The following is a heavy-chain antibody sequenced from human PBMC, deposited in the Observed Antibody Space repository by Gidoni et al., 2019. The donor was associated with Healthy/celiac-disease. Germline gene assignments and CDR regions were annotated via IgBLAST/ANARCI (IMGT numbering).Heavy chain of an antibody. CDR1: GSTFTGDY. V-gene: IGHV1-2*02. CDR3: ARVPRYCSGGSCSHFAY. CDR2: INPNSGGS. Sequence: QVQLVQSGAEVKKPGASVKVSGKASGSTFTGDYMHWVRQAPGQGLEGMGWINPNSGGSNDAQKFQGRVTMTRDTSISTAYMELSRLRSDDTAVYYCARVPRYCSGGSCSHFAYWGQGTLVTVSS. J-gene: IGHJ4*02. D-gene: IGHD2-15*01.